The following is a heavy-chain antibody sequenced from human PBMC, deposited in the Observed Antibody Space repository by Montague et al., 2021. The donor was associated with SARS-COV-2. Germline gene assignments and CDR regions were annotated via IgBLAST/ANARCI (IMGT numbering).Heavy chain of an antibody. CDR3: ARIVLEQMVGGAGGRITAHRYFDS. CDR2: IDWDDDK. D-gene: IGHD2-15*01. V-gene: IGHV2-70*01. CDR1: GFSLSTSGMC. J-gene: IGHJ4*02. Sequence: PALVKPTQTLTLTCTFSGFSLSTSGMCVSWIRQPSGKALEWLALIDWDDDKYYSTSLKTRLTISKDTSKNQVVLTMTNMDPVDTATYYCARIVLEQMVGGAGGRITAHRYFDSWGQGTLVTVSS.